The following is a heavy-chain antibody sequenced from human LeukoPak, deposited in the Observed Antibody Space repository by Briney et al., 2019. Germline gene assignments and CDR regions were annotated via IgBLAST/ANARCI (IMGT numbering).Heavy chain of an antibody. D-gene: IGHD3-3*01. V-gene: IGHV3-74*01. J-gene: IGHJ3*01. Sequence: ESLRLSCAASGFTFSRYWIHWVRQAPGKGLEWVSRINPDGSTTTYADSVKGRFTISRDNAKNSVYLQMNSLRAEDTAVYYCARVWSAFDVWGQGTMVTVSS. CDR2: INPDGSTT. CDR1: GFTFSRYW. CDR3: ARVWSAFDV.